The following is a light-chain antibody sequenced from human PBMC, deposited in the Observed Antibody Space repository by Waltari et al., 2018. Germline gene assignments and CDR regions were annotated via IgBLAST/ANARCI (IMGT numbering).Light chain of an antibody. CDR2: DVS. Sequence: QSALTQPRSVSGSPGQSVTISCTGTSSDVGGYNYVSWYQQHPGKAPRLMIYDVSKRPGGVPDRFSGSKSGNTASLTISGLQAEDEADYYCCSYAGSYTVFGGGTKLTVL. V-gene: IGLV2-11*01. CDR1: SSDVGGYNY. J-gene: IGLJ2*01. CDR3: CSYAGSYTV.